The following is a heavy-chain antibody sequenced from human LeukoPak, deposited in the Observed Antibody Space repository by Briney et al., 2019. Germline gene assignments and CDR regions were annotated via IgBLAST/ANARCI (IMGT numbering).Heavy chain of an antibody. D-gene: IGHD2-8*01. Sequence: SVKVSCKASGGTLINYSITRVRQAPGQGLEWMGGIIPIFGTANYAQKFQGRVTITTDESTSTAYMELRSLRSEDTAVYYCARGNSRWSTPTSSYYYRMDVWGQGTTVAVSS. V-gene: IGHV1-69*05. CDR2: IIPIFGTA. CDR3: ARGNSRWSTPTSSYYYRMDV. CDR1: GGTLINYS. J-gene: IGHJ6*02.